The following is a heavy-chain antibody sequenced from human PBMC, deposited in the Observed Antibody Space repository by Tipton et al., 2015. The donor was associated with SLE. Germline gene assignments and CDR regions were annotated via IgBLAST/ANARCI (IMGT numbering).Heavy chain of an antibody. J-gene: IGHJ5*02. CDR1: GGSISSYY. Sequence: LRLSCTVSGGSISSYYWSWIRQPPGKGLEWIGYIYYSGSTNYNPSLKSRVTISVDTSKNQFSLKLSSVTAADTAVYYCARNVDTAMVLWFDPWGQGTLVTVSS. V-gene: IGHV4-59*01. CDR2: IYYSGST. D-gene: IGHD5-18*01. CDR3: ARNVDTAMVLWFDP.